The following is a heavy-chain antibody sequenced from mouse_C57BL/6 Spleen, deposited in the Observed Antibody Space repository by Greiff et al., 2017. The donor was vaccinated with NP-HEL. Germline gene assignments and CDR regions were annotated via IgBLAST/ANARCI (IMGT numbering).Heavy chain of an antibody. CDR1: GYTFTDYE. J-gene: IGHJ3*01. D-gene: IGHD1-1*01. CDR3: TRDYGSSYRFAY. Sequence: VQLQQSGAELVRPGASVALSCKASGYTFTDYEVHWVKQTPVHGLEWIGAIDPETGGTAYNQKFKGKAILTADKSSSTAYMELRSLTSEDSAVYYCTRDYGSSYRFAYWGQGTLVTVSA. CDR2: IDPETGGT. V-gene: IGHV1-15*01.